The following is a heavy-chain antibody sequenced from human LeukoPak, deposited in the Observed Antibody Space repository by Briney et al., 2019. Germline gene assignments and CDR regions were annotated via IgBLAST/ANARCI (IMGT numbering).Heavy chain of an antibody. CDR2: VGGRGVKT. CDR3: AKRGDCSGTCTYYY. Sequence: GGSLRLSCAASGFTFSNYAIHWVRQAPGKGLEWVSIVGGRGVKTYYADSVKGRFTISRDTSKNTVYLQMNSLRAEDTAVYYCAKRGDCSGTCTYYYGGQGTLVTV. V-gene: IGHV3-23*01. CDR1: GFTFSNYA. J-gene: IGHJ4*02. D-gene: IGHD2-2*01.